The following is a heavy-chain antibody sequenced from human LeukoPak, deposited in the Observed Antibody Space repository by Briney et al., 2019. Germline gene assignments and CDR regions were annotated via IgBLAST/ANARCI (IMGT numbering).Heavy chain of an antibody. Sequence: GGSLRLSCAASGFTFSDYYMSWIRQAPGKGLEWVSYISSSGSTIYYADSVKGRFTISRDNAKNSLYLQMNSLRAEDTAVYYCARDTSCQLLFSLAFDIWGQGTMVTVSS. J-gene: IGHJ3*02. CDR2: ISSSGSTI. V-gene: IGHV3-11*04. CDR3: ARDTSCQLLFSLAFDI. CDR1: GFTFSDYY. D-gene: IGHD2-2*01.